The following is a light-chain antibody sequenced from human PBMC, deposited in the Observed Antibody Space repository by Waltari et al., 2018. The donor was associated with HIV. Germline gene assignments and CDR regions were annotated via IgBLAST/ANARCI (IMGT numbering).Light chain of an antibody. V-gene: IGLV1-47*01. CDR3: ATWDDTLSGYV. CDR2: RND. J-gene: IGLJ1*01. Sequence: QSVLTQPPSASGTPGQRVTISCSGSSSNIGNNYVFCYQQLPGTAPKLLFYRNDQRPSGVPDRFSGSKSGTSASLAISGLRSGDEADYYCATWDDTLSGYVFGTGTKVTVL. CDR1: SSNIGNNY.